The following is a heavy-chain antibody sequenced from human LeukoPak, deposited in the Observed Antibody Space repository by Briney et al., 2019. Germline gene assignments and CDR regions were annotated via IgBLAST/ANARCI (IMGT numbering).Heavy chain of an antibody. V-gene: IGHV1-69*04. J-gene: IGHJ6*02. Sequence: ASVKVSCKASGGTFSSYAISWVRQAPGQGLEWMGRIIPILGIANYAQKLQGRVTITADKSTSTAYMELSSLRSEDTAVYYCARELYGDYVLYYYGMDVWGQGTTVTVSS. CDR3: ARELYGDYVLYYYGMDV. CDR2: IIPILGIA. CDR1: GGTFSSYA. D-gene: IGHD4-17*01.